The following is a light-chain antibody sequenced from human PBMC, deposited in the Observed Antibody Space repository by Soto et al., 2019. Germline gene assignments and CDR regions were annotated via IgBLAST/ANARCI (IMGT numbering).Light chain of an antibody. J-gene: IGKJ4*01. CDR1: QSLSSY. CDR3: QQRAGWPPT. V-gene: IGKV3-11*01. CDR2: DAS. Sequence: EIVLTQSPATVSLSPGERATLSCWASQSLSSYLAWYQQKPGQAPRLLIYDASNRANGIPARFTGSGSGTDFTLTISSLEPEDFAVYFCQQRAGWPPTFCGGTKVDI.